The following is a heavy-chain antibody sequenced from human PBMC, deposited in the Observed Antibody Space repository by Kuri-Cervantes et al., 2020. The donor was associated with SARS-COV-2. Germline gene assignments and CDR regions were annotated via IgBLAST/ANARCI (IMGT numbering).Heavy chain of an antibody. D-gene: IGHD3-3*01. CDR3: TYDFWSGYYAPGYYYYMDV. J-gene: IGHJ6*03. V-gene: IGHV3-49*04. Sequence: GESLKISCAASRFTFGDYAMSWVRQAPGKGLEWVGFIRSKAYGGTTEYAASVKGRFTISRDDSKSIAYLQMNSLKTEDTAVYYCTYDFWSGYYAPGYYYYMDVWGKGTTVTVSS. CDR1: RFTFGDYA. CDR2: IRSKAYGGTT.